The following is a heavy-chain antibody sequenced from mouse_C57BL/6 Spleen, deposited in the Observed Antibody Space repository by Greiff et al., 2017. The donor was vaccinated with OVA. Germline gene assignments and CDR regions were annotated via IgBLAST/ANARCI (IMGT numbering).Heavy chain of an antibody. CDR2: ISSGGDYI. CDR3: TRDYYGGSSYCAMDY. CDR1: GFTFSSYA. V-gene: IGHV5-9-1*02. Sequence: EVMLVESGEGLVKPGGSLKLSCAASGFTFSSYAMSWFLPTPHPTLDWVAYISSGGDYIYYADTVKGRFTISRDNARNTLYLQMSSLKSEDTAMYYCTRDYYGGSSYCAMDYWGQGTTVTVSS. D-gene: IGHD1-1*01. J-gene: IGHJ4*01.